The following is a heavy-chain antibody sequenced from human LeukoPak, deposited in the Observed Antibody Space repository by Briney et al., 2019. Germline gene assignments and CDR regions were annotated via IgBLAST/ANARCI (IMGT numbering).Heavy chain of an antibody. Sequence: GGSLRLSCAASGYTLSSYSMNWGRQAPGKGLEWLSYIISDSSSIYCTDSVRGRFTTSRDNAKNSLYLQMNSLRAEDTAVYYCARDYQGFDYWGQGTLVTVSS. CDR2: IISDSSSI. CDR1: GYTLSSYS. J-gene: IGHJ4*02. D-gene: IGHD3-16*02. V-gene: IGHV3-48*01. CDR3: ARDYQGFDY.